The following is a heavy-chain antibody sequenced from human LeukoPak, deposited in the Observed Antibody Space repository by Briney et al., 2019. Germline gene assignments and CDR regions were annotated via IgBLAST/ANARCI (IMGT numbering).Heavy chain of an antibody. Sequence: ASETLSLTCTVSGHSIINSFYWGWIRQPPGKGLEWIGSIYHTGSTYYNPSLKSRVTISVDTSKNQFSLRLSSVTAADTAVYSCARHKDAAMVTTFDFWGQGTLVTVSS. D-gene: IGHD5-18*01. J-gene: IGHJ4*02. CDR2: IYHTGST. CDR3: ARHKDAAMVTTFDF. CDR1: GHSIINSFY. V-gene: IGHV4-38-2*02.